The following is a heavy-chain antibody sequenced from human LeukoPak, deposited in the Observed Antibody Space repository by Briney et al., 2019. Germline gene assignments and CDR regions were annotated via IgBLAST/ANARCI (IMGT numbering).Heavy chain of an antibody. Sequence: SGPTLLNPTPTLTLTCTFSGFSLSTSGVGVGWIRQPPGKALEWLALIYWDDDKRYSPSLKSRLTITKDTSKNQVVLTMTNMDPVDTATYYCTHYTPNLAAAGTGYWGQGTLVTVSS. D-gene: IGHD6-13*01. V-gene: IGHV2-5*02. CDR1: GFSLSTSGVG. J-gene: IGHJ4*02. CDR3: THYTPNLAAAGTGY. CDR2: IYWDDDK.